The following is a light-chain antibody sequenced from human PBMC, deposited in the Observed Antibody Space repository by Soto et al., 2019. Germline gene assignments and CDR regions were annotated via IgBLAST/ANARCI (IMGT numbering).Light chain of an antibody. CDR3: QQYGRSPDLFT. CDR1: QSVSSSY. J-gene: IGKJ3*01. Sequence: IVLTQSPDTLSLSPGERATLSCRASQSVSSSYLAWYRQKPGQAPRLLIYDASNRATGIPDRFSGSGSGTDFTLTISRLEPEDFAVYYCQQYGRSPDLFTFGPATKVDIK. CDR2: DAS. V-gene: IGKV3-20*01.